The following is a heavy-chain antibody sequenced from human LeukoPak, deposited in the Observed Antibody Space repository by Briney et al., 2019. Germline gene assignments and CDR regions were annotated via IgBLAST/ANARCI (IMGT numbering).Heavy chain of an antibody. V-gene: IGHV1-18*01. J-gene: IGHJ4*02. CDR3: ARVIRWGRPYFDY. Sequence: ASVKVSCKASGYTFTSYGISWVRQAPGQGLEWMGWISAYNGNTNYAQKFQGRVTMTRDTSISTAYMELSRLRSDDTAVYYCARVIRWGRPYFDYWGQGTLVTVSS. D-gene: IGHD3-16*01. CDR1: GYTFTSYG. CDR2: ISAYNGNT.